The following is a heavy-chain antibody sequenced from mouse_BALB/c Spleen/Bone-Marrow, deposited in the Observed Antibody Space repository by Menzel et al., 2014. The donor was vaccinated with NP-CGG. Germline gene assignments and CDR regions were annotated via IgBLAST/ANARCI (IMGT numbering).Heavy chain of an antibody. V-gene: IGHV4-1*02. CDR1: GSDFSTYW. D-gene: IGHD2-14*01. Sequence: DVQLQESGGGLVQPGGALQLSSAASGSDFSTYWISLVRQAPGKGLELIAAINPDSITITYTPSLKNKFITSRENDKNTLCLQISKVRYEDTALCYCERLGYCGAMAFWVHG. J-gene: IGHJ4*01. CDR2: INPDSITI. CDR3: ERLGYCGAMAF.